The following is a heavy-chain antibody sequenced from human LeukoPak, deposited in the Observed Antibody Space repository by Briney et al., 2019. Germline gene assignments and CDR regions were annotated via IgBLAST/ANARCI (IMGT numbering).Heavy chain of an antibody. CDR2: IYYSGST. D-gene: IGHD3-10*01. V-gene: IGHV4-39*07. CDR1: GGSISSSSYY. Sequence: SETLSLTCTVSGGSISSSSYYWGWIRQPPGKGLEWIGSIYYSGSTYYNPSLKSRVTISVDTSKNQFSLKLSSVTAADTAIYYCARDAKYYYGSRTYFFFEYWGQGTLLSVSS. CDR3: ARDAKYYYGSRTYFFFEY. J-gene: IGHJ4*02.